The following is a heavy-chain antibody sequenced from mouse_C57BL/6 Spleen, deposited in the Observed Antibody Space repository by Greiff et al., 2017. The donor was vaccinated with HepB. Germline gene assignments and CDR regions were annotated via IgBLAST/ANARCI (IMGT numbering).Heavy chain of an antibody. CDR1: GFTFSSYA. D-gene: IGHD4-1*01. J-gene: IGHJ4*01. V-gene: IGHV5-9-1*02. CDR3: TREGSWDYAMDY. Sequence: EVKLMESGEGLVKPGESLKLSCAASGFTFSSYAMSWVRQTPEKRLEWVAYISSGGDYIYYADTVKGRFTISRDNARNTLYLQMSSLKSEDTAMYYCTREGSWDYAMDYWGQGTSVTVSS. CDR2: ISSGGDYI.